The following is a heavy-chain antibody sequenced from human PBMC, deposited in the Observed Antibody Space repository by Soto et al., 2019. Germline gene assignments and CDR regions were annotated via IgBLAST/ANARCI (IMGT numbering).Heavy chain of an antibody. CDR1: PGSISSSY. CDR3: AREAQDYYFDH. D-gene: IGHD1-26*01. CDR2: VAYSGTT. Sequence: QVQLQESGPGLVKPSETLTLTCTVSPGSISSSYWSWIRQPPGRGLEWIGHVAYSGTTKYNPSLRSRGSISVSTSKRQFSLRLTSVTAADTAVYYCAREAQDYYFDHWCQGILVTVSS. J-gene: IGHJ5*02. V-gene: IGHV4-59*01.